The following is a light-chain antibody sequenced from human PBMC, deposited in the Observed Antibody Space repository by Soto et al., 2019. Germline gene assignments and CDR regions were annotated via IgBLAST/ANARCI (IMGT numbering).Light chain of an antibody. Sequence: DIQMTQSPSSLSTSVGDRVTITCRASHFISNYLAWYQQKPGTVPKLLIYAASTLQSGVPSRFSGGGSGTDFTLTISSLQPEDVATYYCLKYNSAPWTFGQGTTVEIE. CDR3: LKYNSAPWT. CDR2: AAS. CDR1: HFISNY. J-gene: IGKJ1*01. V-gene: IGKV1-27*01.